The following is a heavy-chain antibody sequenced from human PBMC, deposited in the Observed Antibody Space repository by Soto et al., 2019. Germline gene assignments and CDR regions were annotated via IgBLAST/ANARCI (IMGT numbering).Heavy chain of an antibody. Sequence: EVQLVESGGGLVQPGGSLRLSCAASGFTFSSYEMNWVRQAPGKGLEWVSYISSSGSTIYYADSVKGRFTISRDNAKNALYLQMNSLRAEDTAVYYCARDNLTIDSSSFDYWGQGTLVTVSS. D-gene: IGHD6-13*01. J-gene: IGHJ4*02. CDR2: ISSSGSTI. V-gene: IGHV3-48*03. CDR1: GFTFSSYE. CDR3: ARDNLTIDSSSFDY.